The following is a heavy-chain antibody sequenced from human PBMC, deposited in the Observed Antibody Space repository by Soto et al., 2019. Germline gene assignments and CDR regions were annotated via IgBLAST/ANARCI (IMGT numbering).Heavy chain of an antibody. D-gene: IGHD3-10*01. CDR2: ITDTGGDT. CDR3: AGGSTDSYPGSRIFDF. J-gene: IGHJ4*02. Sequence: GGSLRLSCVASGITFGGRAMSWVRQAPGEGLEWVSTITDTGGDTKYADSVRGRFTMSRDNSKKTLYLQMNSLRVEDSALYYCAGGSTDSYPGSRIFDFWGRGTLVTVSS. CDR1: GITFGGRA. V-gene: IGHV3-23*01.